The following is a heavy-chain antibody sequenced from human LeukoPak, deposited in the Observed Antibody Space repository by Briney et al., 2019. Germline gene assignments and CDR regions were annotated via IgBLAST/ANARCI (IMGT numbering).Heavy chain of an antibody. Sequence: PGGSLSLSFAVFGCTFISYWMSWVRQAPGKGLEWVANIKQDGSKKYYLDSVKGRFTISRDNAKNSLYLQMNSLRAEDTAVYYCARFGNSPFRDLPDAFDIWGQGTMVTVSS. CDR3: ARFGNSPFRDLPDAFDI. V-gene: IGHV3-7*01. D-gene: IGHD4-23*01. CDR2: IKQDGSKK. CDR1: GCTFISYW. J-gene: IGHJ3*02.